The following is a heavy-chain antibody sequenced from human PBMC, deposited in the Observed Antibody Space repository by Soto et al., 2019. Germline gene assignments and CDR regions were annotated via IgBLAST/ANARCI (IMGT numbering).Heavy chain of an antibody. CDR1: GYSISSGYY. J-gene: IGHJ4*02. Sequence: PSETLSLTCAVSGYSISSGYYWGWIRQPPGKGLEWIGSIYHSGSTYYNPSLKSRVTISVDTSKNQFSLKLSSVTAADTAVYYCARTHYDSSGYPPNYFDYWGQGTLVTVSS. V-gene: IGHV4-38-2*01. D-gene: IGHD3-22*01. CDR3: ARTHYDSSGYPPNYFDY. CDR2: IYHSGST.